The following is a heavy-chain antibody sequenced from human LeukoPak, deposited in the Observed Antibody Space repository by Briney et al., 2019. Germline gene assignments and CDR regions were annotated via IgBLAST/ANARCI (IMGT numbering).Heavy chain of an antibody. CDR3: ARALVVPAAGSLTFDY. V-gene: IGHV1-46*01. CDR1: GYTFTSYY. D-gene: IGHD2-2*01. CDR2: INPSGGST. Sequence: ASVKVSCKASGYTFTSYYMHWVRQAPGQGLEWMGIINPSGGSTSYAQKFQGRVTMTRDTSTGTVYMELSSLRSEDTAVYYCARALVVPAAGSLTFDYWGQGTLVTVSS. J-gene: IGHJ4*02.